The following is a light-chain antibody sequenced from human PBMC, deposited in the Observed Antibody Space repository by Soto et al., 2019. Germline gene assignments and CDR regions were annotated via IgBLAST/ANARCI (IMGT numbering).Light chain of an antibody. CDR2: EVS. V-gene: IGLV2-14*01. Sequence: QPVLTQPASVSGSPGQSITISCTGTSSDVGGYNYVSWYQQHPGKAPKLMIYEVSYRPSGVSDRFSGSKSGNTASLTISGLQAEDEADYYCSSYTTSSTLVVFGGGTKLTVL. CDR3: SSYTTSSTLVV. CDR1: SSDVGGYNY. J-gene: IGLJ3*02.